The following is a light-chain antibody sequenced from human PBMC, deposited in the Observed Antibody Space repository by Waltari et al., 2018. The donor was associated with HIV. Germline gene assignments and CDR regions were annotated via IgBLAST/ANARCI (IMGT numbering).Light chain of an antibody. CDR3: QSADSSGTVV. CDR1: ALPKQY. V-gene: IGLV3-25*03. Sequence: YELTQAPSVSVSPGQTARITCPGDALPKQYASWYQQQPGQAPMLVIYKDSERPSGIPERFSGSSSGTTVTLTISGVQAEDEADYYCQSADSSGTVVFGGGTKLTVL. J-gene: IGLJ2*01. CDR2: KDS.